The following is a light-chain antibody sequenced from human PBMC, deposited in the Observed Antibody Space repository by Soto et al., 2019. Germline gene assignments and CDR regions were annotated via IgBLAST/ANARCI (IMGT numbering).Light chain of an antibody. V-gene: IGKV3-20*01. CDR2: GAS. Sequence: EIVLTQSPGTLSLSPGERATLSCRASQSVSSSYLAWYQQKPGQAPRLLIYGASSRATGIPDRFSGSGSGTEFPLNISRLAPADFAVYYCQQSGSSPRTFGKGTKLEIK. CDR1: QSVSSSY. CDR3: QQSGSSPRT. J-gene: IGKJ2*01.